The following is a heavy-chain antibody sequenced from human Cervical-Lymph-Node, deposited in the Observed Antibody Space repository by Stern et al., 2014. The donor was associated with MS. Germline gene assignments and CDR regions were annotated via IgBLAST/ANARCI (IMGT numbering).Heavy chain of an antibody. V-gene: IGHV1-46*01. CDR2: INPSGGSA. D-gene: IGHD3/OR15-3a*01. CDR1: GYSFTSHY. J-gene: IGHJ4*02. CDR3: ASGTGSKRPTGNY. Sequence: QVQLVQSGAEVKQPGASVTVSCKASGYSFTSHYIHWVRQAPGQGLEWVGIINPSGGSASYAQQVQGRVTMNRDKSTSTVYMELSSLRSEDTAVYYCASGTGSKRPTGNYWGQGTLVTVSS.